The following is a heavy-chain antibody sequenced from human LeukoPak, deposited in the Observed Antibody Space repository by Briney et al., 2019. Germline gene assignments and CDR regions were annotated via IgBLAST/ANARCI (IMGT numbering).Heavy chain of an antibody. V-gene: IGHV3-9*01. CDR2: ISWNSGSI. Sequence: GGSLRLSCVASGFNFDDYAMHWVRQAPGKGLEWVLGISWNSGSIGYADSVKGRFTISRDNAKNSLYLQMNSRRAEDTALYYCAKEHINYGKTFDYWGQGTLVTVSS. CDR1: GFNFDDYA. J-gene: IGHJ4*02. CDR3: AKEHINYGKTFDY. D-gene: IGHD3-10*01.